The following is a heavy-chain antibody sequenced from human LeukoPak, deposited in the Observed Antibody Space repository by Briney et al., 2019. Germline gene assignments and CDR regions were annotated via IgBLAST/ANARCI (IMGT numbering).Heavy chain of an antibody. V-gene: IGHV4-59*08. D-gene: IGHD3-16*02. Sequence: SETLSLTCTVSGDSISGYYWSWIRRPPGKGLEWIGNIYYSGTTNYNPSLKSRVTISVDTSKNQFSLKLSSVTAADTAVYYCASRPDYDYVWGGYRYSFDYWGQGTLVTVSS. CDR2: IYYSGTT. CDR1: GDSISGYY. CDR3: ASRPDYDYVWGGYRYSFDY. J-gene: IGHJ4*02.